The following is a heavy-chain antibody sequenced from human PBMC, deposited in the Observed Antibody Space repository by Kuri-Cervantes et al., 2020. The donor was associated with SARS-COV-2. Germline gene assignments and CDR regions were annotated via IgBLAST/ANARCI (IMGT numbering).Heavy chain of an antibody. D-gene: IGHD4-23*01. V-gene: IGHV1-18*01. CDR1: GYTFTRYG. Sequence: ASVKVSCKASGYTFTRYGITWVRQAPGQGLEWMGWISPDNDDTKYAQKFQDRVTMTTDTSTTTAYMELRSLRSFDTAVYYCARSHTLYGGNSSPWDYWGQGTLVTVSS. CDR2: ISPDNDDT. CDR3: ARSHTLYGGNSSPWDY. J-gene: IGHJ4*02.